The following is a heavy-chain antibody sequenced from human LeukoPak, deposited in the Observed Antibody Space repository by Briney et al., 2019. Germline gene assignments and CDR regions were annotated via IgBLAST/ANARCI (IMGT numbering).Heavy chain of an antibody. Sequence: SETLSLTCTVSGGSISSSSYYWGWIRQPPGKGLEWIGSIYYSGSTNYNPSLKSRVTISVDTSKNQFSLKLSSVTAADTAVYYCARDSRYYFDSGDYYYRYFDYWGQGTLVTVSS. CDR2: IYYSGST. CDR1: GGSISSSSYY. CDR3: ARDSRYYFDSGDYYYRYFDY. D-gene: IGHD3-22*01. J-gene: IGHJ4*02. V-gene: IGHV4-39*07.